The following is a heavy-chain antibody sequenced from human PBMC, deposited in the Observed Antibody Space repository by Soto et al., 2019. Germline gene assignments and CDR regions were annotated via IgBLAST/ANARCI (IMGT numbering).Heavy chain of an antibody. CDR3: ARDETVIRGVIKRGGGLDL. V-gene: IGHV1-69*19. D-gene: IGHD3-10*01. CDR1: GATFTKYA. J-gene: IGHJ6*02. CDR2: IIPLFGST. Sequence: QVQLEQSGAEVKMPGSSVTVSCKAYGATFTKYAFNWVRQAPGQGLEWMGGIIPLFGSTNYAERFQGRLTVTTNESTSTVFMELRSLTSDDTAIYYCARDETVIRGVIKRGGGLDLWGQGTTVIVSS.